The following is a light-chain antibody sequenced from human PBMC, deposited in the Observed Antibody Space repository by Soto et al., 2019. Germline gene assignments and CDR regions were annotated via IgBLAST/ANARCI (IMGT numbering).Light chain of an antibody. V-gene: IGLV1-40*01. CDR3: QSYDNRLSGLV. CDR2: GDN. CDR1: SSNIGADYD. Sequence: QSVLTQPPSVSGAPGQRVTISCTGGSSNIGADYDVHWYQQVPGTAPKLLIYGDNNRPSGVPDRFSGSKSGTSASLAITGLQAEDEADYSCQSYDNRLSGLVFGGGTKVTVL. J-gene: IGLJ2*01.